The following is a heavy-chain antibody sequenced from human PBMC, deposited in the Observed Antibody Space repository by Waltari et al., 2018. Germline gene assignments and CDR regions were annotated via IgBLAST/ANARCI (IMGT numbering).Heavy chain of an antibody. CDR2: INPNSGGT. CDR1: GYTFTGYY. J-gene: IGHJ3*02. Sequence: QVQLVQSGAEVKKPGASVKVSCKASGYTFTGYYMHWVRQAPGQGLEWMGRINPNSGGTNYAQKFQGRVTMTRDTSISTAYMEPSRLRSDDTAVYYCARDLAVYSSGWYGSDAFDIWGQGTMVTVSS. CDR3: ARDLAVYSSGWYGSDAFDI. D-gene: IGHD6-19*01. V-gene: IGHV1-2*06.